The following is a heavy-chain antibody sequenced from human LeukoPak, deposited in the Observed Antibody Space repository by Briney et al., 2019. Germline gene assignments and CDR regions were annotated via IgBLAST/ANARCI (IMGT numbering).Heavy chain of an antibody. D-gene: IGHD3/OR15-3a*01. CDR2: IYYSGNT. CDR1: GVSISGSNSY. Sequence: SETLSLTCTVSGVSISGSNSYWGWIRQPPGKGLEWIGSIYYSGNTYYNASLKSQVSISIDTSKNQFSLKLTSVTAADTAVYYCARQTGSGLFILPGGQGTLVTVSS. CDR3: ARQTGSGLFILP. J-gene: IGHJ4*02. V-gene: IGHV4-39*01.